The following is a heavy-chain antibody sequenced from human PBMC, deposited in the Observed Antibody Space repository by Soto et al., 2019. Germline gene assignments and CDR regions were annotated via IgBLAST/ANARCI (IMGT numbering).Heavy chain of an antibody. J-gene: IGHJ4*02. CDR1: GFTFSSYD. CDR2: IGTAGDT. V-gene: IGHV3-13*01. Sequence: GSLRLSCAASGFTFSSYDMHWVRQATGKGLEWVSAIGTAGDTYYPGSVKGRFTISRENAKNSLYLQMNSLRAEDTAVYYCARGFYYYDSSGSDDFDYWGQGTLVTVSS. CDR3: ARGFYYYDSSGSDDFDY. D-gene: IGHD3-22*01.